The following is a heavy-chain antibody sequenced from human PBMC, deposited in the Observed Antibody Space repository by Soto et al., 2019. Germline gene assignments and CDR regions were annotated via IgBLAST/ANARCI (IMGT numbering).Heavy chain of an antibody. CDR1: GFIFRNAW. D-gene: IGHD3-22*01. CDR2: FKSISDGGTR. CDR3: SATYHYDSSGDLSYAFDI. Sequence: EVQLLESGGGFIKPGGSLRLSCAASGFIFRNAWMNWVRQAPGKGLEWVGRFKSISDGGTRDSAAPVKGRFTMSRDDSKNTLFLQMNSPPIEHTAVYYCSATYHYDSSGDLSYAFDIWGQGTVVTVSS. J-gene: IGHJ3*02. V-gene: IGHV3-15*01.